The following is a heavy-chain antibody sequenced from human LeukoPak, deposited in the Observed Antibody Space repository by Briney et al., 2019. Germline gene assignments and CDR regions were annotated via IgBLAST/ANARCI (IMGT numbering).Heavy chain of an antibody. J-gene: IGHJ4*02. V-gene: IGHV1-2*02. Sequence: GASVKVSCKASEYTFTGYYMHWVRQAPGQGLEWMGWINPNSGGTNYAQKFQGRVTMTRDTSTSTAYMELSRLRSDDTAVYYCARVRRGVTPEPSLNYWGQGTLVTVSS. CDR2: INPNSGGT. CDR1: EYTFTGYY. D-gene: IGHD4-23*01. CDR3: ARVRRGVTPEPSLNY.